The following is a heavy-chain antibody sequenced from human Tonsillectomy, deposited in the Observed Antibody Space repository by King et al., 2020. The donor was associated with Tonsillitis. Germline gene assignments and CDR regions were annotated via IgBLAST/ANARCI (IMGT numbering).Heavy chain of an antibody. CDR1: GFTFSTYG. J-gene: IGHJ2*01. V-gene: IGHV3-30*18. CDR2: ISYDGSNK. D-gene: IGHD3-22*01. Sequence: VQLVESGGGVVQPGRSLRLSCAASGFTFSTYGMHWVRQAPGKGLEWVAVISYDGSNKYYADSVKGRFTISRDNSKNTLYLKMNSLRAEDTAVYYCAKCPTEFDVSSGYWFGNWYFDLWGRGTLVTVSS. CDR3: AKCPTEFDVSSGYWFGNWYFDL.